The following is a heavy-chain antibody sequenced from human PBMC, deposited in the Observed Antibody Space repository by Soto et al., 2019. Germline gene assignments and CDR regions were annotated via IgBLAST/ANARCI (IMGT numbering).Heavy chain of an antibody. CDR1: GHTFTSYG. CDR3: ARAPGVVVPAAESWYYYYYGMDV. J-gene: IGHJ6*02. D-gene: IGHD2-2*01. Sequence: ASVKATCKASGHTFTSYGISWVRQAPGQGLEWMGWISAYNGNTNYAQKLQGRVTMTTDTSTSTAYMELRSLRSDDTAVYYCARAPGVVVPAAESWYYYYYGMDVWGQGTTVTVSS. V-gene: IGHV1-18*04. CDR2: ISAYNGNT.